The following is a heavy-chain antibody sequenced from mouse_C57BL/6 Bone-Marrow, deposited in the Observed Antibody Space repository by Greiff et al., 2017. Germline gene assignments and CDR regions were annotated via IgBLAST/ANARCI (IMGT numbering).Heavy chain of an antibody. V-gene: IGHV1-72*01. CDR3: ARARYYGDYEFAY. CDR2: IDPNCGGT. CDR1: GYTFTNYW. Sequence: VQLQQPGAELVKPGASVKLSCKASGYTFTNYWMHWVKQRPGRGLEWIGRIDPNCGGTKYNEKFKSKATLTVDKPSSTAYMQLSSLTSEDSAAYYCARARYYGDYEFAYWGQGTLVTVSA. D-gene: IGHD2-13*01. J-gene: IGHJ3*01.